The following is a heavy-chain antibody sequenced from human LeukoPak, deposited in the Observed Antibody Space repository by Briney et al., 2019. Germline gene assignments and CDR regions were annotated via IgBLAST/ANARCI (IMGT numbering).Heavy chain of an antibody. Sequence: QSGGSLRLSCAASGFTFSSYEMDWVRQAQGKGLEWVSYISNSGSTKYYAASVKGGSITSRDNAKHSLYLQMTSLRAEDTAVYYCAELGITMIGGVWGKGTTVTISS. CDR3: AELGITMIGGV. J-gene: IGHJ6*04. CDR2: ISNSGSTK. CDR1: GFTFSSYE. V-gene: IGHV3-48*03. D-gene: IGHD3-10*02.